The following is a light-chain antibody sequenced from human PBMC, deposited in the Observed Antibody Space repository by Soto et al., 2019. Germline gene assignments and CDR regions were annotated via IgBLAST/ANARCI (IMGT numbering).Light chain of an antibody. CDR2: AAS. V-gene: IGKV1-39*01. CDR3: QQSYSTPPDT. J-gene: IGKJ2*01. Sequence: DIQMTQSPSSLSASVGDRVTITCRASQSISKYLNWYQQKPGQAPNLLISAASTLQSGVPSRFSGSGSGTDFTLTISSLQPEDFATYYWQQSYSTPPDTFGQGTKLEIK. CDR1: QSISKY.